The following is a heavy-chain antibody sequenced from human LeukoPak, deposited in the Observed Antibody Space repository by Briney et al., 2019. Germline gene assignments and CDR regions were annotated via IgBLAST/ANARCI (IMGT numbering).Heavy chain of an antibody. V-gene: IGHV3-20*04. CDR1: GFTFDDYG. Sequence: GGSLRLSCAASGFTFDDYGMSWVRRAPGKGLEWVSGINWNGGSTGYADSVKGRFTISRDNAKNSLYLQMNSLRAEDTALYYCARDRGWYYGSGSYHWFDPWGQGTLVTVSS. CDR2: INWNGGST. J-gene: IGHJ5*02. D-gene: IGHD3-10*01. CDR3: ARDRGWYYGSGSYHWFDP.